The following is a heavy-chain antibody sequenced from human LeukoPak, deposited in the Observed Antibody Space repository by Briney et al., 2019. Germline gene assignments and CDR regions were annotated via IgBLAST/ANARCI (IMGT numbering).Heavy chain of an antibody. CDR2: INHSGNT. J-gene: IGHJ4*02. CDR3: ARGGLWFGELFHLDY. V-gene: IGHV4-34*01. CDR1: GGSFSGYY. Sequence: SETLSLTCAVNGGSFSGYYWSWIRQPPGKGLEWIGEINHSGNTNYNPSLKSRVTISVDTSKNQFSLKLSSVTAADTAVYYCARGGLWFGELFHLDYRGQGTLVTVSS. D-gene: IGHD3-10*01.